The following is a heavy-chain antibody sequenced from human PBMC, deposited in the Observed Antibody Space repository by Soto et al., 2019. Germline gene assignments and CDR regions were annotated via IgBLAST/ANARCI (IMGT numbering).Heavy chain of an antibody. V-gene: IGHV3-23*01. Sequence: EVQLLESGGGFVQPGGSLTLSCSTSGFTFKDCAISWVRQAPGKGLEWVSGISGSGGATYYTDSLEGRFTISKDFSNNTVALQLTGLRVDDTAVYYCARTGSAFYLYYFDSCGQGALVTVSS. CDR1: GFTFKDCA. D-gene: IGHD2-15*01. J-gene: IGHJ4*02. CDR3: ARTGSAFYLYYFDS. CDR2: ISGSGGAT.